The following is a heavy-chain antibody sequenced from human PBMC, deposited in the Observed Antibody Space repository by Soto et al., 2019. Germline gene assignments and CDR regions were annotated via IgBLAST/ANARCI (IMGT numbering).Heavy chain of an antibody. J-gene: IGHJ6*02. D-gene: IGHD6-13*01. CDR1: GYDFTAYD. V-gene: IGHV1-8*02. Sequence: ASVKVSCKASGYDFTAYDINWVRQASGQGLEWMGWMNPINGATGSARRFQGRVSMTRNTATGTAYLELTSLRSDDSAVYYCGRGPSPRAPAGGTPYYYAMDVWGQGTTVTVSS. CDR3: GRGPSPRAPAGGTPYYYAMDV. CDR2: MNPINGAT.